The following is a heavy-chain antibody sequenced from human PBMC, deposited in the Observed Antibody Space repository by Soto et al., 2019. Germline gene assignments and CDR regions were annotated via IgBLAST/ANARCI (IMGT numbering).Heavy chain of an antibody. D-gene: IGHD6-19*01. CDR1: GFTFDDYA. CDR3: AKDSGYSSGWYSYYYYGMDV. V-gene: IGHV3-9*01. Sequence: QPGGSLRLSCAASGFTFDDYAMHRVRQAPGKGLEWVSGISWNSGSIGYADSVKGRFTISRDNAKNSLYLQMNSLRAEDTALYYCAKDSGYSSGWYSYYYYGMDVWGQGTTVTVSS. J-gene: IGHJ6*02. CDR2: ISWNSGSI.